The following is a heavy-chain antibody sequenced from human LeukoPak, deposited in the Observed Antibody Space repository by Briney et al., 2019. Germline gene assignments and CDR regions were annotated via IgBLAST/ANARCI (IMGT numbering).Heavy chain of an antibody. V-gene: IGHV3-30*03. CDR3: ARDNSRSSWDFSSFFF. D-gene: IGHD6-13*01. J-gene: IGHJ4*02. CDR2: ISYDGSNK. CDR1: GFTFSSYW. Sequence: PGGSLRLSCAASGFTFSSYWMSWVRQAPGKGLEWVAVISYDGSNKYYADSVKGRFTISRDNSKNTLYLQMNSLRAEDTAVYYCARDNSRSSWDFSSFFFGGQGTLVTVSS.